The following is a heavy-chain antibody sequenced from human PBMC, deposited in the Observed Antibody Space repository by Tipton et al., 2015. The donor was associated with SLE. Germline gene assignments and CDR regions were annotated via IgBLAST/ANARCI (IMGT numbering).Heavy chain of an antibody. D-gene: IGHD2-2*01. CDR2: IDPSDSYT. V-gene: IGHV5-10-1*01. CDR1: GYSFTSYW. CDR3: ARALPPIVVAYWHFDL. Sequence: QSGAEVKKPGESLRISCKGSGYSFTSYWISWVRQMPGKGLEWMGRIDPSDSYTNYSPSFQGHVTISADKSISTAYLQWSSLKASDTAMYYCARALPPIVVAYWHFDLWGRGTLVTVSS. J-gene: IGHJ2*01.